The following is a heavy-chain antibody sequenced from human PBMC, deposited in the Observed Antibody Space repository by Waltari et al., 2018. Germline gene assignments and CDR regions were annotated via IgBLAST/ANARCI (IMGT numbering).Heavy chain of an antibody. J-gene: IGHJ4*02. V-gene: IGHV3-49*04. Sequence: EVQLVESGGGLVQPGRSLRLSCTASGFTFGDYAMSWVRRAPGTGLEWVGFIKSKVYGGTTEYAASVKGRFTISRDDSKSIAYLQMNSLKTEDTAMYYCTRRYCSSTSCRKDFDYWGQGTLVTVSS. D-gene: IGHD2-2*01. CDR3: TRRYCSSTSCRKDFDY. CDR2: IKSKVYGGTT. CDR1: GFTFGDYA.